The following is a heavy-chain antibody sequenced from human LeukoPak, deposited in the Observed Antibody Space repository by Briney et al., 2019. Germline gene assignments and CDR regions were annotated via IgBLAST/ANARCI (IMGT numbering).Heavy chain of an antibody. D-gene: IGHD2-8*01. CDR1: GGSISRSSYY. CDR3: ARRQINGPIDY. CDR2: IYHSGST. V-gene: IGHV4-39*01. Sequence: SETLSLTCSVSGGSISRSSYYWGWIRQSPGKGLEWIASIYHSGSTFYNPSLKSRVTISVDTSKSQFSLRLSSVTAADTAVFYCARRQINGPIDYWGQGTLVTVSS. J-gene: IGHJ4*02.